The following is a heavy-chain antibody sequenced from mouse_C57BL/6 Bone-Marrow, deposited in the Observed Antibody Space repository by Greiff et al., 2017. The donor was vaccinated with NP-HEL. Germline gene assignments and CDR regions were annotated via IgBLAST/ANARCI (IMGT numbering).Heavy chain of an antibody. CDR3: ARGIYYHWYFDV. CDR2: IYPGDGDT. V-gene: IGHV1-82*01. CDR1: GYAFSSSW. J-gene: IGHJ1*03. Sequence: QVQLQQSGPELVKPGASVKISCKASGYAFSSSWLNWVKQRPGKGLEWIGRIYPGDGDTNYNGKFKGKATLTADKSSSTAYMQLSSLTSEDSAVYFCARGIYYHWYFDVWGTGTTVTVSS. D-gene: IGHD1-1*01.